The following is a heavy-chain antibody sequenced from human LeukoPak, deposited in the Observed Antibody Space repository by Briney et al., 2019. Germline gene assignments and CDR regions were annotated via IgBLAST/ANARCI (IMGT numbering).Heavy chain of an antibody. D-gene: IGHD2-15*01. V-gene: IGHV3-13*01. J-gene: IGHJ3*02. CDR2: IGTAGDT. Sequence: PGGSLRLSCAASGFAFSTYDMHWVRQVTGKSLEWVSAIGTAGDTYYLGSVKGRFTISRENAKNSLYLQMNSLRAGDTAVYYCARAYGYCSGGSCYANPFDIWGQGTMVTVSS. CDR1: GFAFSTYD. CDR3: ARAYGYCSGGSCYANPFDI.